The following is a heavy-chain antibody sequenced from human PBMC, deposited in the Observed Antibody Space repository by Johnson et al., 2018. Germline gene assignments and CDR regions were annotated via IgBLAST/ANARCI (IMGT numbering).Heavy chain of an antibody. CDR3: AKTARGISYYYYYMDV. V-gene: IGHV3-30-3*02. D-gene: IGHD3-10*01. CDR1: GFTFSSYA. Sequence: VQLVESGGGVVQPGRSLRLSCAASGFTFSSYAMHWVRQAPGKGLEWVAVISYDGSNKYYEDSVKGRFTISRDNSKTTLYLQMNSLRAEDTAVYYCAKTARGISYYYYYMDVWGKGTTVTVSS. J-gene: IGHJ6*03. CDR2: ISYDGSNK.